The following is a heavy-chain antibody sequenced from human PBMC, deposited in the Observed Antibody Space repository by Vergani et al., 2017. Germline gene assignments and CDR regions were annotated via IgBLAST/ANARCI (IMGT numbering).Heavy chain of an antibody. V-gene: IGHV1-69*01. D-gene: IGHD3-16*02. CDR1: GGTFSSYA. CDR2: IIPIFGTA. J-gene: IGHJ4*02. Sequence: QVQLVQSGAEVKKPGSSVKVSCKASGGTFSSYAISWVRQAPGQGLEWMGGIIPIFGTANYAQKFQGRVTITADESTSTAYMELSSLRSEDTAVYYCARGYYDYVWGSYRSATSFDYWGQGTLVTVSS. CDR3: ARGYYDYVWGSYRSATSFDY.